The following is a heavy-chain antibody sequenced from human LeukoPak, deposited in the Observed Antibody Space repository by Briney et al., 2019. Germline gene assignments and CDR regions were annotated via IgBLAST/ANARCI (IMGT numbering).Heavy chain of an antibody. Sequence: GWVRQPPGKGLEWIGSIYYSGSTYYNPSLKSRVTISVDTSKNQFSLKLSSVTAADTAVYYCAPIVVVPAAIFDYWGQGTLVTVSS. CDR2: IYYSGST. CDR3: APIVVVPAAIFDY. J-gene: IGHJ4*02. D-gene: IGHD2-2*01. V-gene: IGHV4-39*01.